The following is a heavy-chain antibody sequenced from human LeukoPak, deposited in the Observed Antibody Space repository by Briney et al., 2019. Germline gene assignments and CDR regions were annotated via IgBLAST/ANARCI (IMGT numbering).Heavy chain of an antibody. CDR3: ARKTMGASEYYFDY. Sequence: GGSLRLSCAASGFTFSSYEMNWVRQAPGKGLEWVSYIGGSGTTIRYADSVKGRFTISRDNAKNSLYLQMNSLRAEDTAVYYCARKTMGASEYYFDYWGQGTLVTVSS. CDR2: IGGSGTTI. D-gene: IGHD4/OR15-4a*01. CDR1: GFTFSSYE. J-gene: IGHJ4*02. V-gene: IGHV3-48*03.